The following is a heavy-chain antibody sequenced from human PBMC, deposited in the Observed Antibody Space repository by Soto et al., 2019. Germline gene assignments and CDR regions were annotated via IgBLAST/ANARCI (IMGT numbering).Heavy chain of an antibody. CDR3: VRDGSGNYYYNN. CDR2: IYYSGST. CDR1: GGSISSSSYY. V-gene: IGHV4-39*02. J-gene: IGHJ4*02. Sequence: SETLSLTCTVSGGSISSSSYYWGWIRQPPGKGLEWIGNIYYSGSTYYNPSLKSRVTISVDTSRNQFSLKLSSVTAADTAVYYCVRDGSGNYYYNNWGQGTLVTVAS. D-gene: IGHD3-10*01.